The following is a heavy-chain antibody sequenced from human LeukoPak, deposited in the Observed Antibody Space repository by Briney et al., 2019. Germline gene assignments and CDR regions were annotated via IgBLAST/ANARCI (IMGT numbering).Heavy chain of an antibody. CDR2: ISSSSSYI. Sequence: PGGSLRLSCAASGFTFSSYSMNWVRQAPGKGLEWVSSISSSSSYIYYADSVKGRFTISRDNSKNTLYLQMNSLRAEDTAVYYCAKDRVGYNYYFDYWGQGTLVTVSS. V-gene: IGHV3-21*01. J-gene: IGHJ4*02. CDR3: AKDRVGYNYYFDY. CDR1: GFTFSSYS. D-gene: IGHD5-24*01.